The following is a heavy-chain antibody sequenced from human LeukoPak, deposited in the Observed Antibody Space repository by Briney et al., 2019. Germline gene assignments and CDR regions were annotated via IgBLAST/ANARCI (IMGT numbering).Heavy chain of an antibody. CDR3: ARELSYCSSTSCYTLYYYYYMDV. CDR2: IYTSGST. D-gene: IGHD2-2*02. CDR1: GGSISSYY. V-gene: IGHV4-4*07. Sequence: PSETLSLTCTVSGGSISSYYWSWIRQPAGKGLEWIGRIYTSGSTNYNPSLESRVTMSVDTSKNQFSLKLSSVTAADTAVYYCARELSYCSSTSCYTLYYYYYMDVWGKGTTVTVSS. J-gene: IGHJ6*03.